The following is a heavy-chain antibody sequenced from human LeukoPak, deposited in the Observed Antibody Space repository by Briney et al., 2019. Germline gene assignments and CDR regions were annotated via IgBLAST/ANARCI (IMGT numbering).Heavy chain of an antibody. CDR2: ISSGSDYI. Sequence: GGSLRLSCAASGFTFNSYTINWVRQAPGKGLEWVSSISSGSDYIYYADSVKGRFTISRDNAKNSLFLQMNSLRAEDTAVYYCARDRDNVAGTRGYFGYWGQGTLVTVSS. D-gene: IGHD6-19*01. J-gene: IGHJ4*02. V-gene: IGHV3-21*01. CDR3: ARDRDNVAGTRGYFGY. CDR1: GFTFNSYT.